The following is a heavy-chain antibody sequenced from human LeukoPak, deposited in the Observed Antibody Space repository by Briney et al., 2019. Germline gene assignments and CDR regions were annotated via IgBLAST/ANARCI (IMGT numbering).Heavy chain of an antibody. D-gene: IGHD3-16*01. CDR3: AKAGPFYFDY. V-gene: IGHV3-33*06. CDR1: GFTFSNYG. J-gene: IGHJ4*02. Sequence: GGSLRLSCAASGFTFSNYGMHWVRQAPGKGLEWVAVIWYDGTNKYYADSVKGRFTISRDNSKNTLYLQMNSLRVEDTALYYCAKAGPFYFDYWGQGTLVTVSS. CDR2: IWYDGTNK.